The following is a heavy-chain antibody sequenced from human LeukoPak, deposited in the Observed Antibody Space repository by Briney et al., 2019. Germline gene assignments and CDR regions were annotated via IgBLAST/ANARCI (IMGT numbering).Heavy chain of an antibody. D-gene: IGHD1-26*01. V-gene: IGHV1-46*01. J-gene: IGHJ2*01. CDR1: GYTLSSYY. CDR2: INARDGDK. CDR3: AWGGPGSYFGSGCLEL. Sequence: GASVKISCKASGYTLSSYYFHWVRQAPGQGLEWMGIINARDGDKNYAQKFQGRVIMTRDTSTDTIHMELRSLRSEDTAVYYCAWGGPGSYFGSGCLELWGRGTLVTVSS.